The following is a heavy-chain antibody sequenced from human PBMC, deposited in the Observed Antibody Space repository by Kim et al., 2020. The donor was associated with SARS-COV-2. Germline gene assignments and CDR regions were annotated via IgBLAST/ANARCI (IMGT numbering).Heavy chain of an antibody. D-gene: IGHD5-12*01. CDR1: GYSFTSHA. Sequence: SVKVSCKASGYSFTSHAMNWVRQAPGQGLEWLGWINTITGDPTYAQGFTGRFVFSLDMSVTTAFLQISGLTADDTAVYYCAREGGNADALDYWGQGTLVTVSA. J-gene: IGHJ4*02. CDR3: AREGGNADALDY. CDR2: INTITGDP. V-gene: IGHV7-4-1*02.